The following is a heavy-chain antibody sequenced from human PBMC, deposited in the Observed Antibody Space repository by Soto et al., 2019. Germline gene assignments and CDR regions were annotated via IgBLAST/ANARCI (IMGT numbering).Heavy chain of an antibody. CDR1: GFTFSSYA. CDR3: ARVREYSGYGNAFDI. Sequence: PGGSLRLSCAASGFTFSSYAMSWVRQAPGKGLEWVSAISGSGGSTYYADSVKGRFTISRYNSKNTLYLQMNSLRAEDMAVYYCARVREYSGYGNAFDIWGQGTMVTVSS. J-gene: IGHJ3*02. V-gene: IGHV3-23*01. CDR2: ISGSGGST. D-gene: IGHD5-12*01.